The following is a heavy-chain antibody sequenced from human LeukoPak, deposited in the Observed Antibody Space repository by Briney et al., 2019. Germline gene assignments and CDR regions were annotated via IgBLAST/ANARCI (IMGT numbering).Heavy chain of an antibody. Sequence: PGRSLRLSCAASGFTFSTYGMHWVRQAPGKGLEWVSSISNSGGSTYYADSVKGRFTISRDNSRNTLYLQMNSLRAEDTAVYYCAKEGFDSWGQGTLVTVSS. V-gene: IGHV3-23*01. CDR2: ISNSGGST. CDR3: AKEGFDS. CDR1: GFTFSTYG. J-gene: IGHJ4*02.